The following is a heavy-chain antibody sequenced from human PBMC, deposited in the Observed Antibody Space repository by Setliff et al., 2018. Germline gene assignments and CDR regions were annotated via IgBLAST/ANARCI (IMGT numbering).Heavy chain of an antibody. D-gene: IGHD3-10*01. Sequence: SETLSLTCDVSNYSISSGYYWGWVRQPPGKGLEWIATSYYGGGTYYNPSLKSRVTISLDTSKNQFSLKLISVTAADTALYFCARRPTGPGAPFDIWGHGTMVTVSS. V-gene: IGHV4-38-2*01. CDR1: NYSISSGYY. CDR3: ARRPTGPGAPFDI. CDR2: SYYGGGT. J-gene: IGHJ3*02.